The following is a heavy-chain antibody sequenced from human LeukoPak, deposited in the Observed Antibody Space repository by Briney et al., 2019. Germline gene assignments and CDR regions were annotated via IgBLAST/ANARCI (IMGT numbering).Heavy chain of an antibody. D-gene: IGHD6-13*01. V-gene: IGHV4-34*01. CDR3: SSSWYAPAAFDI. CDR1: GGSFSGYY. J-gene: IGHJ3*02. CDR2: INHSGST. Sequence: SETLSLTCAVYGGSFSGYYWSWIRQPPGKGLVWIGEINHSGSTNYNPSLKSRVTIPVDTSKNQFSLKLSSVTAADTAVYYCSSSWYAPAAFDIWGQGTMVTVSS.